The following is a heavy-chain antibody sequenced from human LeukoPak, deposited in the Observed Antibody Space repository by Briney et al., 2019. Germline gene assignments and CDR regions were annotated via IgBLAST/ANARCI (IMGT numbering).Heavy chain of an antibody. Sequence: ASVKVSCKASGGTFSSYAISWVRQAPGQGLEWMGIINPSGGSTSYAQKFQGRVTMTRDTSTSTVYMELSSLRSEDTAVYYCARETPVVGAFDIWGQGTMVTVSS. V-gene: IGHV1-46*01. CDR3: ARETPVVGAFDI. J-gene: IGHJ3*02. D-gene: IGHD3-22*01. CDR2: INPSGGST. CDR1: GGTFSSYA.